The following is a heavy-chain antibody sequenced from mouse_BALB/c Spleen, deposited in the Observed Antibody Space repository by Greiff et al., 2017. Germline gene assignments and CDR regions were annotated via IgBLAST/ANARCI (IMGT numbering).Heavy chain of an antibody. CDR3: ARISTMITTPAWFAY. Sequence: QVQLQQSAAELARPGASVKMSCKASGYTFTSYTMHWVKQRPGQGLEWIGYINPSSGYTEYNQKFKDKTTLTADKSSSTAYMQLSSLTSEDSAVYYCARISTMITTPAWFAYWGQGTLVTVSA. CDR1: GYTFTSYT. CDR2: INPSSGYT. J-gene: IGHJ3*01. D-gene: IGHD2-4*01. V-gene: IGHV1-4*02.